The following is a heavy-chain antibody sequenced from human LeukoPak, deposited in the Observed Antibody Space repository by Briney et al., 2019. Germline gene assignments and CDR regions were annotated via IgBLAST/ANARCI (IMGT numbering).Heavy chain of an antibody. CDR2: ISYDGSNK. CDR1: GFTFSSYA. D-gene: IGHD1-7*01. Sequence: GGSLRLSCAASGFTFSSYAMHWVRQAPGKGLEWVAVISYDGSNKYYADSVKGRFTISRDNSKNTLYLQMNSLRAEDTAVFYCVRRYNWNYRYLDYWGQGTLVTVSS. V-gene: IGHV3-30*01. CDR3: VRRYNWNYRYLDY. J-gene: IGHJ4*02.